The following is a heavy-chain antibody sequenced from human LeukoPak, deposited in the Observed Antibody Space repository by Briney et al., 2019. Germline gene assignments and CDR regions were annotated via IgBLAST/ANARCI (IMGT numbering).Heavy chain of an antibody. V-gene: IGHV1-46*01. CDR2: INPSGGST. CDR3: ARAGEPWSGYYYYMDV. Sequence: PGGSLRLSCAASGYTFTSYYMHWVRQAPGQGLEWMGIINPSGGSTSYAQKFQGRVTMTRDTSTSTVYMELSSLRSEDTAVYYCARAGEPWSGYYYYMDVWGKGTTVTVSS. CDR1: GYTFTSYY. D-gene: IGHD3-3*01. J-gene: IGHJ6*03.